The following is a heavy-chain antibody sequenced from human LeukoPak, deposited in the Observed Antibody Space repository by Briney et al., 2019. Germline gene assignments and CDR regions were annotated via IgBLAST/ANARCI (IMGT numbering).Heavy chain of an antibody. CDR2: YDPEDDER. Sequence: ASVKVSCKAFGHTLHDLSIHWVRQAPGKGLEWMGGYDPEDDERIYSEKFLGRATLTEDTSTDTAYMELTSLRSDDTAVYYCSTETAGNYWGQGTLVTVSS. D-gene: IGHD3-10*01. V-gene: IGHV1-24*01. CDR3: STETAGNY. J-gene: IGHJ4*02. CDR1: GHTLHDLS.